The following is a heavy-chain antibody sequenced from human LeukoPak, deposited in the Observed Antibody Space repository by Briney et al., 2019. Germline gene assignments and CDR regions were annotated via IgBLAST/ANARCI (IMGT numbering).Heavy chain of an antibody. Sequence: SETLSLTCTVSGGSISSSSYYWGWIRQPPGKGLEWIGSIYYSGSTYYNPSLKSRVTISVDTSKNQFSLKLSSVTAADTAVYYCARSYSSSLYDYWGQGTLVTVSS. J-gene: IGHJ4*02. CDR1: GGSISSSSYY. CDR3: ARSYSSSLYDY. D-gene: IGHD6-13*01. CDR2: IYYSGST. V-gene: IGHV4-39*07.